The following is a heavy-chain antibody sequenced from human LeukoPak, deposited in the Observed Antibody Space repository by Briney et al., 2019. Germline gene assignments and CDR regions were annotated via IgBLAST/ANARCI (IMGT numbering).Heavy chain of an antibody. J-gene: IGHJ5*02. CDR2: ISYDGSNK. D-gene: IGHD3-9*01. CDR3: ARDKRDILTGYFRSNWFDP. V-gene: IGHV3-30-3*01. Sequence: GRSLRRSCAASGFTFSSYAMHWVRQAPGKGLEWVAVISYDGSNKYYADSVKGRFTISRDNSKNTLYLQMNSLRAEDTAVYYCARDKRDILTGYFRSNWFDPWGQGTLVTVSS. CDR1: GFTFSSYA.